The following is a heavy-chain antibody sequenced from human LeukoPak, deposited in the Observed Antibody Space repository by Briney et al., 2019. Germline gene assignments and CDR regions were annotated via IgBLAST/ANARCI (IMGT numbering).Heavy chain of an antibody. CDR2: INSDGSSR. CDR1: GLIFRSYW. J-gene: IGHJ2*01. D-gene: IGHD6-25*01. CDR3: ARGPPWYFDL. Sequence: GGSLRLSCAASGLIFRSYWMHWVRQAPGKGLVWVSTINSDGSSRTYADSVKGRFTISRDNAKNTLYLQMNSLRVEDTVVYYCARGPPWYFDLWGRGTLVTVSS. V-gene: IGHV3-74*01.